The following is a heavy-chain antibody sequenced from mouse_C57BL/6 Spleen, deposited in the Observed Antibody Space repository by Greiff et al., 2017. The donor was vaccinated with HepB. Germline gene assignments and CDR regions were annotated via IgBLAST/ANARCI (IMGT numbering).Heavy chain of an antibody. CDR3: ARSYSNGDAMDY. CDR1: GFTFSSYT. V-gene: IGHV5-9*01. CDR2: ISGGGGNT. D-gene: IGHD2-5*01. Sequence: EVMLVDSGGGLVKPGGSLKLSCAASGFTFSSYTMSWVRQTPEKRLEWVATISGGGGNTYYPDSVKGRFTISRDNAKNTLYLQMSSLRSEDTALYYCARSYSNGDAMDYWGQGTSVTVSS. J-gene: IGHJ4*01.